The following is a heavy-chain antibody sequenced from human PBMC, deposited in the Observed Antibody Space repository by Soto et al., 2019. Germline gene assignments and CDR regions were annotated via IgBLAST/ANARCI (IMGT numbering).Heavy chain of an antibody. CDR1: GGSFRGYY. J-gene: IGHJ6*02. Sequence: PAETLSLTCAVYGGSFRGYYWSWIRQPPGKGLEWIGEINHSGSTNYNPSLKSRVTISVDTSKNQFSLKLSSVTAADTAVYYCAREHGSYYYYYGMDVWGQGTTVTVSS. D-gene: IGHD3-10*01. V-gene: IGHV4-34*01. CDR3: AREHGSYYYYYGMDV. CDR2: INHSGST.